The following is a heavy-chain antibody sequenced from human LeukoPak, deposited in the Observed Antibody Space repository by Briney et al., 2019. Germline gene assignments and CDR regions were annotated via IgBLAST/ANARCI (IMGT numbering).Heavy chain of an antibody. V-gene: IGHV3-11*04. J-gene: IGHJ4*02. Sequence: GGSLRLSCAASGFTFSDYYMSWIRQAPGKGLEWVSYISSSGSTIYYADSVKGRFTISRDNAKNSLYLQMNSLRAEDTAVYYCARASTVRGVIIRGHFDYWGQGTLVTISS. D-gene: IGHD3-10*01. CDR1: GFTFSDYY. CDR3: ARASTVRGVIIRGHFDY. CDR2: ISSSGSTI.